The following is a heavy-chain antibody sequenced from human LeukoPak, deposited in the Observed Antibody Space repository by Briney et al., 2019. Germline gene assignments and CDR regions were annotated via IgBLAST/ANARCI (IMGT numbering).Heavy chain of an antibody. Sequence: PSETLSLTCTVYGGSFSGYYLNWIRQPPGKGLEWIGEITHSGSTNYHPSLKSRVTMSVDTSTNQFSLRVCSVTAADTAVYYCARGDRYYYYMDVWGKGTTVTVSS. CDR2: ITHSGST. CDR3: ARGDRYYYYMDV. V-gene: IGHV4-34*01. CDR1: GGSFSGYY. J-gene: IGHJ6*03.